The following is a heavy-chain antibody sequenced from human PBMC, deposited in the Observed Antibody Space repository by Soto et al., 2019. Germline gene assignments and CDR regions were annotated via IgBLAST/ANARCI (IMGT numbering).Heavy chain of an antibody. CDR3: ARYYDFWSGQNWFDP. V-gene: IGHV1-18*01. Sequence: ASVKVSCKASGYTFTSYGISWVRQAPGQGLEWMGWISAYNGNTNYAQKLQGRVTMTTDTSTSTAYMELRSLRSDDTAVYYCARYYDFWSGQNWFDPWSQGTLVTVSS. CDR2: ISAYNGNT. CDR1: GYTFTSYG. J-gene: IGHJ5*02. D-gene: IGHD3-3*01.